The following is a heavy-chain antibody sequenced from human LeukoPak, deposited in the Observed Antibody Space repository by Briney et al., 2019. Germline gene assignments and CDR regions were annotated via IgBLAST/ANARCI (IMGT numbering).Heavy chain of an antibody. CDR2: IYSGGST. J-gene: IGHJ4*02. Sequence: GGSLRLSCAASGFTVSNNYMSWVRQAPGKGLEWVSVIYSGGSTYYADSVKGRFTISRDTSKNTLSLQMNSLRAEDTAVYYCASGTIVGARGADNWGQGTLVTVSS. CDR1: GFTVSNNY. D-gene: IGHD1-26*01. CDR3: ASGTIVGARGADN. V-gene: IGHV3-53*01.